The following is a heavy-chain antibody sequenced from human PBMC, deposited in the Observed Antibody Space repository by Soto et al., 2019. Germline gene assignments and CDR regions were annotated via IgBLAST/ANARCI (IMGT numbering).Heavy chain of an antibody. CDR3: ASGPGGYPPSY. Sequence: PSETLSLTCAVYGGSFSGYYWSWIRQPPGKGLEWIGEINHSGSTNYNPSLKSRVTILVDTSKNQFSLKLSSVTAADTAVYYCASGPGGYPPSYWGQGTLVTVSS. CDR1: GGSFSGYY. D-gene: IGHD5-12*01. J-gene: IGHJ4*02. CDR2: INHSGST. V-gene: IGHV4-34*01.